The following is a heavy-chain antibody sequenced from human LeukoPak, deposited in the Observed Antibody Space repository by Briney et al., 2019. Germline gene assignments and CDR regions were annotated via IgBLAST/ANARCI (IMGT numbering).Heavy chain of an antibody. J-gene: IGHJ6*02. D-gene: IGHD3-16*01. Sequence: GKSLRLSCVGAGFVFSNHVIHWVRQAPGQGLEWVSMISYDGSGKHYADSVGGRLTISRDNSKNTVYLQMDSLAAEDTAIYYCARDLWGVAVAGAGKDVWGQGTTVTVSS. V-gene: IGHV3-30*04. CDR1: GFVFSNHV. CDR3: ARDLWGVAVAGAGKDV. CDR2: ISYDGSGK.